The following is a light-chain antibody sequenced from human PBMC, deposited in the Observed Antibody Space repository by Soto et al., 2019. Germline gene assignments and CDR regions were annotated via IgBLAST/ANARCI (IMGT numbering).Light chain of an antibody. V-gene: IGKV1-5*01. CDR2: DAS. J-gene: IGKJ3*01. CDR1: QSISSW. Sequence: DIQMTQSPSTLSASVGDRVTITCRASQSISSWLAWYQQKPGKAPKLLIYDASSLESGVPSRFSGSGSGTEFTLTISSLQPEDSATYYCQQSYRTPPFNFGPGTRVDI. CDR3: QQSYRTPPFN.